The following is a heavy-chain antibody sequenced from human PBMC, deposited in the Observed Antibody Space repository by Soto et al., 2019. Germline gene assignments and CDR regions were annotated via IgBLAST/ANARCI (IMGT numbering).Heavy chain of an antibody. CDR3: VRVSKGIAEQLDY. CDR2: IWSDGSKM. D-gene: IGHD6-13*01. J-gene: IGHJ4*02. CDR1: GFTFTTYG. Sequence: GGSLRLSCAASGFTFTTYGFHWVRQAPGKGLEWVAVIWSDGSKMYYGDAVKGRFTTSRDDSKNTVFLQMNSLRAEDTAVYYCVRVSKGIAEQLDYWGQGTLVTVSS. V-gene: IGHV3-33*01.